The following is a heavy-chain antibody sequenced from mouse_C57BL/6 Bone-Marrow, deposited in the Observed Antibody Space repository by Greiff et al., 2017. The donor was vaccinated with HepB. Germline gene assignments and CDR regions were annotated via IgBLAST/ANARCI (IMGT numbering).Heavy chain of an antibody. J-gene: IGHJ2*01. V-gene: IGHV5-2*01. CDR2: INSDGGST. Sequence: DVMLVESGGGLVQPGESLKLSCESNEYEFPSHDMSWVRKTPEKRLELVAAINSDGGSTYYPDTMERRFIISRDNTKKTLYLQMSSLRSKDTALYYCAGPGYDGYDYWGQGTTLTVSS. CDR3: AGPGYDGYDY. CDR1: EYEFPSHD. D-gene: IGHD2-3*01.